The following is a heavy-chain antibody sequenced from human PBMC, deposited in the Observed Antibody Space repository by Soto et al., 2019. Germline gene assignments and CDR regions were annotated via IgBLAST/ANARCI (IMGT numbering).Heavy chain of an antibody. D-gene: IGHD1-20*01. CDR3: ASYNWPATSDY. J-gene: IGHJ4*02. V-gene: IGHV3-23*01. CDR2: IDESGRDT. Sequence: EVQLLESGGGLVQPGGSLKLSCAASGFSFDSHSMSWVRQAPGEGLQWISGIDESGRDTRYADSVKGRFTISRDNAKNTLYLQMNGLRAEDTAVYYCASYNWPATSDYWGQGTLVTVSS. CDR1: GFSFDSHS.